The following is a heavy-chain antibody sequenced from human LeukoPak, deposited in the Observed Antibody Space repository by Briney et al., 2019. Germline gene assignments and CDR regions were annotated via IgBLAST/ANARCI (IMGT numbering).Heavy chain of an antibody. CDR1: GGSISSYY. Sequence: SETLSLTCTVSGGSISSYYWSWIRQPPGKGLEWIGYISYSGSTNYNPSLKGRVTISVDTSKNQFSLKLSSVTAADTAVYYCARVLEYYYDSSGYYFDYWGQGTLVTVSS. CDR2: ISYSGST. D-gene: IGHD3-22*01. J-gene: IGHJ4*02. V-gene: IGHV4-59*01. CDR3: ARVLEYYYDSSGYYFDY.